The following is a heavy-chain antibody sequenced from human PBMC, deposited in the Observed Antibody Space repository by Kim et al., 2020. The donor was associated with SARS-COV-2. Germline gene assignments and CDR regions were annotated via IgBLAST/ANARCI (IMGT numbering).Heavy chain of an antibody. CDR2: IYYSVST. CDR3: ARVNNVHFGY. Sequence: SETLSLTCTVSGASISSYYWSWIQQPPGKGLEWIGYIYYSVSTNYNPSLKSRVTISVDTPKNQFSLKLSSVTAADTAVYYCARVNNVHFGYWGQGTLVTASS. CDR1: GASISSYY. J-gene: IGHJ4*02. D-gene: IGHD1-1*01. V-gene: IGHV4-59*08.